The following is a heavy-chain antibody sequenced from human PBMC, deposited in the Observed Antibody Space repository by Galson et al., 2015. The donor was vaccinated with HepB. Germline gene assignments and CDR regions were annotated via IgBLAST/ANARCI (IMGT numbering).Heavy chain of an antibody. J-gene: IGHJ4*02. CDR1: GFTFGSYA. V-gene: IGHV3-23*01. CDR2: MSSEGGAT. D-gene: IGHD2-15*01. CDR3: ARQLGYCSDGNCYFDY. Sequence: SLRLSCAASGFTFGSYAMSWVRQAPGKGLEWVSAMSSEGGATYYRDSVKGRFTVSRDNSRQTLYLQMDSLRVEDTAVYHCARQLGYCSDGNCYFDYWGQGALVTVSS.